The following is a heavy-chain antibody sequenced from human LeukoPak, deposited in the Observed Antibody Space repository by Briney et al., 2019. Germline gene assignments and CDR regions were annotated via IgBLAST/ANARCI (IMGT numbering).Heavy chain of an antibody. Sequence: PETLSLTCTVSGDSISSYYWSWIRQPPGKGLEWIGYIYHRGSTNYNPSLKSRVTISADTSKDQFSLKLASVTAADTAVYYCATGYSSTWYYFDYWGQGTLVTASS. CDR3: ATGYSSTWYYFDY. V-gene: IGHV4-59*01. J-gene: IGHJ4*02. CDR1: GDSISSYY. CDR2: IYHRGST. D-gene: IGHD6-13*01.